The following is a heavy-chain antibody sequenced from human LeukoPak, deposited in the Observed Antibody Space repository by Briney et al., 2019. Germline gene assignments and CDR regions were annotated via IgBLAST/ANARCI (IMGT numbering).Heavy chain of an antibody. Sequence: GGSLRLSCAASGFTFSSYSMNWVRQAPGKGLEWVSSISSSSSYIYYADSVKGRFTISRDNAKNSLYLQMNSLRAEDTAVYYCAREMELGENVDVWGKGTTVTISS. J-gene: IGHJ6*04. CDR3: AREMELGENVDV. CDR2: ISSSSSYI. V-gene: IGHV3-21*01. D-gene: IGHD1-26*01. CDR1: GFTFSSYS.